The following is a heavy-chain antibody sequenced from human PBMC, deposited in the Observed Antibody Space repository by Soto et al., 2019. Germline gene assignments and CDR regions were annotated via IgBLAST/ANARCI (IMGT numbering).Heavy chain of an antibody. J-gene: IGHJ4*02. CDR2: INHSGST. V-gene: IGHV4-34*01. CDR3: ARGRSSGSDY. Sequence: RSLTCAVYGGSFSGYYWSWIRQPPGKGLEWIGEINHSGSTNYNPSLKSRVTISVDTSKNQFSLKLSSATAADTAVYYCARGRSSGSDYWGQGTLVTVSS. CDR1: GGSFSGYY. D-gene: IGHD6-19*01.